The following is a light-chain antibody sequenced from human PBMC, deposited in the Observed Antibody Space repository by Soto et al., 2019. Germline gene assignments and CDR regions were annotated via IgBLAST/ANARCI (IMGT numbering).Light chain of an antibody. V-gene: IGLV2-14*03. CDR2: DVS. J-gene: IGLJ1*01. CDR3: NSYRSSSTRYV. Sequence: QSVLTQPASVSVSPGQSITISCTGTSSDVGGYNYVSWYQQHPGRAPKLLIYDVSNRPSGVSNRFSGSKSGNTASLTISGLQAEDEADYYCNSYRSSSTRYVFGSGTKVTV. CDR1: SSDVGGYNY.